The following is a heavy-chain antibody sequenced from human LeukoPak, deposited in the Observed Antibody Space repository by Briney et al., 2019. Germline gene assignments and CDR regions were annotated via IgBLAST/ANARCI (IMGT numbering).Heavy chain of an antibody. D-gene: IGHD2-2*01. Sequence: PLETLSLTCSVSGGSISNYYWSWIRQSPGKGPEWIGYIYNSGSTNYNPSLRSRVTISLDTSKKQFSLKLTSVTAADTAIYYCATEYCASSSCRFDSWGQGTLVTVSS. V-gene: IGHV4-59*01. CDR3: ATEYCASSSCRFDS. CDR2: IYNSGST. J-gene: IGHJ4*02. CDR1: GGSISNYY.